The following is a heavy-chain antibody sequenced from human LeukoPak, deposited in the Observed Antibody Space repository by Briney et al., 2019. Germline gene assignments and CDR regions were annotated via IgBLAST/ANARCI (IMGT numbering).Heavy chain of an antibody. D-gene: IGHD6-19*01. CDR3: ARVVAVAAKDY. J-gene: IGHJ4*02. CDR2: INSDGSST. Sequence: GGSLRLSCAASGFTFSSYWMHWVRQAPGKGLVWVSRINSDGSSTSYADSVKGRFTISRDKAKNTLYLQMNSLRAEDTAVYYCARVVAVAAKDYWGQGTLVTVSS. CDR1: GFTFSSYW. V-gene: IGHV3-74*01.